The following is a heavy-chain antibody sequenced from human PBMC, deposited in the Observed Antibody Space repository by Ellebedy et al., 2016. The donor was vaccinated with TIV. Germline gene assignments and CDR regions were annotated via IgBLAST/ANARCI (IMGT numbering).Heavy chain of an antibody. CDR1: GGTFSSYA. CDR3: ATFGPRATPEYYYDSSGYSWDY. J-gene: IGHJ4*02. CDR2: IIPILGIA. D-gene: IGHD3-22*01. Sequence: SVKVSXXASGGTFSSYAISWVRQAPGQGLEWMGRIIPILGIANYAQKFQGRVTITADKSTSTAYMELSSLRSEDTAVYYCATFGPRATPEYYYDSSGYSWDYWGQGTLVTVSS. V-gene: IGHV1-69*04.